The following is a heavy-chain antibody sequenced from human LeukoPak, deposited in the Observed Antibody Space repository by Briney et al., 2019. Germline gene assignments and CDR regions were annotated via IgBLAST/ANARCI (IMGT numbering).Heavy chain of an antibody. Sequence: SETLSLTCTVSGGSISSYYWSWIRQPAGKGLEWIGRGYTSGSTTYNSSLKSRIAISVDTSKNQFSLKLSSVTAADTAVYYCAGTRRYCSGGSCYNWFGPWGQGTLVTVSS. CDR3: AGTRRYCSGGSCYNWFGP. J-gene: IGHJ5*02. CDR2: GYTSGST. D-gene: IGHD2-15*01. CDR1: GGSISSYY. V-gene: IGHV4-4*07.